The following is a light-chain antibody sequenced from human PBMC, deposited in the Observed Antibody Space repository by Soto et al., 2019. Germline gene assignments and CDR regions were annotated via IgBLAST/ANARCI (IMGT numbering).Light chain of an antibody. CDR1: QSVSGC. J-gene: IGKJ4*01. CDR3: QQRCNWPPVT. CDR2: DAS. V-gene: IGKV3-11*01. Sequence: IVLTQPPATLSLSPGERATLSCRASQSVSGCLAWYQQKPGQAPRLLIFDASNRATGIPARFSGSGSGTDFTLTISSLEPEDFAIYYCQQRCNWPPVTFGGGTKVDI.